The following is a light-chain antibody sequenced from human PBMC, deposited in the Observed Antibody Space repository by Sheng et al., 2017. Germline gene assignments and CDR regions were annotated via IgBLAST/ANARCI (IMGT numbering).Light chain of an antibody. Sequence: EIVMTQSPATLSVSPGERATLSCRASQSVSSSYLAWYQRRPGQAPRLLIYAASSRATGIPDRFRGSGSGTDFTLTISRLEPEDFAVYYCQQRSNWPPSITFGQGTRLEIK. CDR3: QQRSNWPPSIT. CDR1: QSVSSSY. CDR2: AAS. V-gene: IGKV3D-20*02. J-gene: IGKJ5*01.